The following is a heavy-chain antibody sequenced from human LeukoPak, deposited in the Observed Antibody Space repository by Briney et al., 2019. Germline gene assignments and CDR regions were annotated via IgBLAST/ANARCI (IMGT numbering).Heavy chain of an antibody. V-gene: IGHV1-2*02. CDR2: INPNSGGT. J-gene: IGHJ4*02. CDR1: GYTFTGYY. D-gene: IGHD2-8*01. Sequence: ASVKVSCKASGYTFTGYYMHWVRQAPGQGLEWMGWINPNSGGTNYAQKFQGRVTMTRDTSISTVYMELSRLRSDDTAVYYCARDFCTNGVCSTAFDYWGQGTLVTVSS. CDR3: ARDFCTNGVCSTAFDY.